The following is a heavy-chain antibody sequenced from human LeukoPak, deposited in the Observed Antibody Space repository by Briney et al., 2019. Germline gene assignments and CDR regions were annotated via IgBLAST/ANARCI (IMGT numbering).Heavy chain of an antibody. V-gene: IGHV3-21*01. CDR2: ISSSSSYI. D-gene: IGHD1-26*01. CDR1: GFTFNTYN. J-gene: IGHJ4*02. CDR3: AREGGSYFPSDY. Sequence: GGSLRLSCAGSGFTFNTYNMNWVRQAPGKGLEWVSSISSSSSYIYYADSVKGRFTISRDNAKNSLYLQMNSLRAEDTAVYYCAREGGSYFPSDYWGQGTLVTVSS.